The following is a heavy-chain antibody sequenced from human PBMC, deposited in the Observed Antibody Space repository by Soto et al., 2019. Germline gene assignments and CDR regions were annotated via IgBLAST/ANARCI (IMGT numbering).Heavy chain of an antibody. J-gene: IGHJ6*02. CDR2: ISWNSGSI. Sequence: GGSLRLSCAASGFTFDDYAMHWVRQAPGKGLEWVSGISWNSGSIGYADSVKGRFTISRDNAKNSLYLQMNSLRAEDTALYYCAKDMRRITMVRGVIFDYYYYGMDVWGQGTTVTVSS. CDR1: GFTFDDYA. V-gene: IGHV3-9*01. CDR3: AKDMRRITMVRGVIFDYYYYGMDV. D-gene: IGHD3-10*01.